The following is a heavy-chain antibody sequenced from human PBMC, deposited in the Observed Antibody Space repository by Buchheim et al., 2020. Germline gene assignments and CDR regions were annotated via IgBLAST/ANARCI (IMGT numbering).Heavy chain of an antibody. CDR1: GGSFSGYY. J-gene: IGHJ5*02. CDR3: AGGRSGWYLPGWFDP. D-gene: IGHD6-19*01. CDR2: INHSGST. V-gene: IGHV4-34*01. Sequence: QVQLQQWGAGLLKPSETLSLTCAVYGGSFSGYYWSWIRQPPGKGLEWIGEINHSGSTNYNPSLKSRVTISVDTSKNQLSLKLSSMTAADTAVYYCAGGRSGWYLPGWFDPWGQGTL.